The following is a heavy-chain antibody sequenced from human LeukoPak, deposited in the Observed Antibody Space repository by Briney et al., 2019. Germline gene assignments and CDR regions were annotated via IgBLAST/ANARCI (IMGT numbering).Heavy chain of an antibody. CDR3: ARYWGSGGTFDY. Sequence: SETLSLTCAVYGGSFSGYYWSWIRQPPGKGLEWIGEINHSGSTNYNPSLKSRVTISVDTSKNQFSLKLSSVTAADTAVYYCARYWGSGGTFDYWGQGTLVTVSS. CDR1: GGSFSGYY. J-gene: IGHJ4*02. V-gene: IGHV4-34*01. CDR2: INHSGST. D-gene: IGHD6-19*01.